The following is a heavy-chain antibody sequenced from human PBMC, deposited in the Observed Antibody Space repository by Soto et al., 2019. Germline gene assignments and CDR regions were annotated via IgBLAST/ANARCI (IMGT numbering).Heavy chain of an antibody. V-gene: IGHV2-70*04. CDR3: ARSLGDLPHPFDX. Sequence: SGPTLVHPTQTLTVTCTFSGFSLSTSGMRVSWIRQPPVKALEWLARIDWDDDRFYSTSLKTRLTISKGTSKNQVVLTMTNMDPVDTPTYYCARSLGDLPHPFDXWGQGTLVTVSX. J-gene: IGHJ4*02. D-gene: IGHD4-17*01. CDR2: IDWDDDR. CDR1: GFSLSTSGMR.